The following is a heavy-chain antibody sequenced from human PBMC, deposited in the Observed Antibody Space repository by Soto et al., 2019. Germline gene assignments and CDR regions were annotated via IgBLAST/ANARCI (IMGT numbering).Heavy chain of an antibody. J-gene: IGHJ4*02. D-gene: IGHD6-6*01. V-gene: IGHV1-2*02. CDR2: INPASGGA. CDR1: GYTFTGRY. Sequence: ASVKVSCKASGYTFTGRYIHWVRQAPGQGLEWMGWINPASGGATYAQKFQGRVSLTRDTSNSIAYMELSSLRSDDTAVYFCSRDLGGSSSYLGYWGQGTPVTVSS. CDR3: SRDLGGSSSYLGY.